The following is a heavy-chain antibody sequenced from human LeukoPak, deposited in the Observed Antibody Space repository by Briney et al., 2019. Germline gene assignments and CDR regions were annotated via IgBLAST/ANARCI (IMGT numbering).Heavy chain of an antibody. CDR3: ARAGYSMDTEYFQH. Sequence: GGSLRLSCAASGFTFSSYEMNWVRQAPGKGLEWASYISNSGTAIYYADSVKGRFTISRDNAKSSLYLQMNSLRAEDTAVYYCARAGYSMDTEYFQHWGQGTLVTVSS. J-gene: IGHJ1*01. CDR1: GFTFSSYE. V-gene: IGHV3-48*03. D-gene: IGHD5-18*01. CDR2: ISNSGTAI.